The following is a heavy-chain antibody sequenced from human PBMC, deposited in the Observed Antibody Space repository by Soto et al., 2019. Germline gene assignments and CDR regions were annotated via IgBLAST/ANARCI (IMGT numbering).Heavy chain of an antibody. J-gene: IGHJ4*01. Sequence: GGSMRLSWAASGFTFSSYGMHWVRPAPGKGLEWVAVISYDGSNKYYADSVKGRFTISRDNSKNTLYLQMNSLRAEDTAVYYCAKDQSEQWLAVGYFDDLGPRTLGTVSS. CDR2: ISYDGSNK. V-gene: IGHV3-30*18. CDR1: GFTFSSYG. D-gene: IGHD6-19*01. CDR3: AKDQSEQWLAVGYFDD.